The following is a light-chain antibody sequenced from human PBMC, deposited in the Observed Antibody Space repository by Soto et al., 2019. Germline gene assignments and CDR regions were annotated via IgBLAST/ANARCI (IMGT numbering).Light chain of an antibody. CDR2: DAS. J-gene: IGKJ4*01. CDR1: QSVDNTS. Sequence: ELGLTQSPGTLSFSPGERATLSCRASQSVDNTSLAWFPQKPGQAPTLLIDDASRRATGIPDMFSGSGSGTDFTLTMSRLAPEDFAVYYCQQCDHSPLTIGGGTKVQSK. CDR3: QQCDHSPLT. V-gene: IGKV3-20*01.